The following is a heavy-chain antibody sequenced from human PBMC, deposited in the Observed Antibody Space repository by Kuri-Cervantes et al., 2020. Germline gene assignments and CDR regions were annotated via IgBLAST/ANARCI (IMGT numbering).Heavy chain of an antibody. CDR1: GITFSSYG. J-gene: IGHJ6*03. V-gene: IGHV3-30*18. CDR3: ANDPGYSSCWFGYYYYYYMDV. Sequence: GESLKISCAASGITFSSYGMHWVRQAPGKGLEWVAVISYNGSNKYYADSVKGRFTISRDNSKNTLYLQMNSLRAEDTTVYYCANDPGYSSCWFGYYYYYYMDVWGKGTTVTVSS. D-gene: IGHD6-19*01. CDR2: ISYNGSNK.